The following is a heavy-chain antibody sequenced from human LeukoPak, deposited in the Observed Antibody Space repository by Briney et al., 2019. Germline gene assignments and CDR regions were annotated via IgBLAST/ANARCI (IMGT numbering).Heavy chain of an antibody. CDR3: ASRIYYGSGIYRNVYH. V-gene: IGHV3-48*03. CDR2: VCINDSSI. Sequence: GGSLRLSCTVSGLTFINYKMNWVRLPPRPRQEWVAQVCINDSSISYADSVHDRLTASTENANSTLYPQMSSLRVDETAVYYCASRIYYGSGIYRNVYHWGQGILVTVSS. D-gene: IGHD3-10*01. J-gene: IGHJ4*02. CDR1: GLTFINYK.